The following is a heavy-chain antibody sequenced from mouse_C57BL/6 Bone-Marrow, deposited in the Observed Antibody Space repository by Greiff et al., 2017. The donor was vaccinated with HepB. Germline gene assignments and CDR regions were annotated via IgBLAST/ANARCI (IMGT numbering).Heavy chain of an antibody. CDR3: ARREMTGSSDYFDY. Sequence: VQLQQSGPVLVKPGASVKMSCKASGYTFTDYYMNWVKQSHGKSLEWIGVINPYNGGTSYNQKFKGKATLTVDKSSSTAYMELNSLTSEDSAVYYCARREMTGSSDYFDYWGQGTTLTVSS. J-gene: IGHJ2*01. V-gene: IGHV1-19*01. CDR1: GYTFTDYY. D-gene: IGHD1-1*01. CDR2: INPYNGGT.